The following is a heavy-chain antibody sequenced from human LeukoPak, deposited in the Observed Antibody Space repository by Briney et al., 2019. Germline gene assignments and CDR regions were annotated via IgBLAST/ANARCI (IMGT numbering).Heavy chain of an antibody. J-gene: IGHJ6*03. D-gene: IGHD3-9*01. CDR3: ARGVLTGYYYYYYYHMDV. CDR2: INPNSGGT. V-gene: IGHV1-2*02. Sequence: ASVKVSCKASGYTFTGYYMHWVRQAPGQGLEWMGWINPNSGGTNYAQKFQGRVTMTRDTSISTAYMELSRLRSDDTAVYYCARGVLTGYYYYYYYHMDVWGKGTTVTISS. CDR1: GYTFTGYY.